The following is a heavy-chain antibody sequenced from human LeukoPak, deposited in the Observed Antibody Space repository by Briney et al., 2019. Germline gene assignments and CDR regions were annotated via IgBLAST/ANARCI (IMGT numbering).Heavy chain of an antibody. V-gene: IGHV3-9*01. Sequence: GGSLRLSCAASGFTFSSYAMSWVRQAPGKGLEWVSGISRNSGAIGYADSVKGRFTISRDNAKNSLFLQMNSLQDEDTALYFCAKGISVTDYYYGMDVWGQGTTVTVSS. CDR2: ISRNSGAI. CDR1: GFTFSSYA. CDR3: AKGISVTDYYYGMDV. J-gene: IGHJ6*02. D-gene: IGHD2-21*02.